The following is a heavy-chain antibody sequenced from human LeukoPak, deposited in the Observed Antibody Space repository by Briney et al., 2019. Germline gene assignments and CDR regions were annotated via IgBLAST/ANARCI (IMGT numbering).Heavy chain of an antibody. J-gene: IGHJ4*02. V-gene: IGHV3-33*01. CDR2: IWYGGNNK. CDR1: GFTFTTYG. D-gene: IGHD1-14*01. CDR3: AGGEPYVY. Sequence: PGMSLRLSCAASGFTFTTYGMHWVRQAPGKGLEWVAIIWYGGNNKFYADSVRGRFTISRDNSKNTLYLQMNSLRVEDTAMYYCAGGEPYVYWGQGTLVTVSS.